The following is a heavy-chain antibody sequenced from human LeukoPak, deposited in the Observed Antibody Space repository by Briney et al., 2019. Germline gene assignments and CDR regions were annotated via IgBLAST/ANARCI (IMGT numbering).Heavy chain of an antibody. CDR2: ISSSGSTI. Sequence: GGSLRLSCAASGFTFSDYYMSWIRQTPGKGLEWVSYISSSGSTIYYADSVKGRFTISRDNAKNSLYLQTNSLRAEDTALYYCAKEGPYSSRTYFDYWGQGTLVTVSS. CDR3: AKEGPYSSRTYFDY. V-gene: IGHV3-11*01. D-gene: IGHD6-13*01. J-gene: IGHJ4*02. CDR1: GFTFSDYY.